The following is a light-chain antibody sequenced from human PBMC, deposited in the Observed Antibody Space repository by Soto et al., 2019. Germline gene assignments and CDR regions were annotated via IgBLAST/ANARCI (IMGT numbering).Light chain of an antibody. CDR2: DAS. Sequence: DIPMTQSPSSLSASGGDRVTITCQASQDISNYLNWYQQKPGKAPKLLIYDASNLETGVPSRFSGSGSGTDFTFTISSLQPEDIATYYCQQYDNLPFTFGPGTKVDIK. CDR1: QDISNY. V-gene: IGKV1-33*01. J-gene: IGKJ3*01. CDR3: QQYDNLPFT.